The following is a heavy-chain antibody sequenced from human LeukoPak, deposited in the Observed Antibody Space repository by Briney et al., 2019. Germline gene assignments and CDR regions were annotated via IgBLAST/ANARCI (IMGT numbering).Heavy chain of an antibody. CDR2: IYPGDSDT. V-gene: IGHV5-51*01. D-gene: IGHD2-2*01. CDR3: ARQYCGSTSCYSTDFDY. J-gene: IGHJ4*02. Sequence: GESLKISCHGSGYSFTSYWIGWVRQMPGKGREWMGIIYPGDSDTRYSPSFQGQVTISADKSISTAYLQWSSLKASDTAMYYCARQYCGSTSCYSTDFDYWGQGTLVTVSS. CDR1: GYSFTSYW.